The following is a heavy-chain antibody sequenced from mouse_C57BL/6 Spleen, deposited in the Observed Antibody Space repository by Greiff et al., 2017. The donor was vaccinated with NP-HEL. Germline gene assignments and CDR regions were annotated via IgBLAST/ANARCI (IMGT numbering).Heavy chain of an antibody. Sequence: EVKVVESEGGLVQPGSSMKLSCTASGFTFSDYYMAWVRQVPEKGLEWVANINYDGSSTYYLDSLKSRFIISRDNAKNILYLQMSSLKSEDTATYYCARDPMGRGYFDYWGQGTTLTVSS. CDR2: INYDGSST. J-gene: IGHJ2*01. CDR1: GFTFSDYY. D-gene: IGHD4-1*01. CDR3: ARDPMGRGYFDY. V-gene: IGHV5-16*01.